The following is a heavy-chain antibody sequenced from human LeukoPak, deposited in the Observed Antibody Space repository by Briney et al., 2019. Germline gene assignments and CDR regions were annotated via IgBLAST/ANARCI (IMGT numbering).Heavy chain of an antibody. CDR2: IYSSGNT. Sequence: SETLSLTCTVSGGSISSGGYYWSWIRQHPGKDLEWIGYIYSSGNTYYNPSLKSRVTISVDTSKNQFSLKLSSVTAADTAVFYCARDKGRPYCGGDCYIDYWGQGTLVTVSS. V-gene: IGHV4-31*03. J-gene: IGHJ4*02. CDR1: GGSISSGGYY. CDR3: ARDKGRPYCGGDCYIDY. D-gene: IGHD2-21*02.